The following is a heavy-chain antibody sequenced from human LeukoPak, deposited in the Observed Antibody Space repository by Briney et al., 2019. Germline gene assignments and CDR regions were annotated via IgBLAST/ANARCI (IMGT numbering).Heavy chain of an antibody. CDR3: ARPPPYCSGDSCYSFLYFHH. J-gene: IGHJ1*01. Sequence: ASVKVSCKASGYTFTSYDINWVRQATGQGLEWMGWMNPNSGNTGYAQKFQGRVTMTRDTSISTAYLELTTLRSDDTAVYYCARPPPYCSGDSCYSFLYFHHWGQGTLVTVSS. CDR1: GYTFTSYD. D-gene: IGHD2-15*01. V-gene: IGHV1-8*01. CDR2: MNPNSGNT.